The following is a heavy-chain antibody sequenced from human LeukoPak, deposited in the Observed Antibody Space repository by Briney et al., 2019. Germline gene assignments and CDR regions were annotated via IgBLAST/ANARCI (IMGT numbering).Heavy chain of an antibody. V-gene: IGHV3-21*06. J-gene: IGHJ4*02. Sequence: GGSLRLSCAASGFTFSSYSMNWVRQAPGKALEWVSSISYTSSNIYYADSLKGRSTISRDNAKNSLHLQMNNLRAEDTAVYYCARAAAATPRYYFDYWGQGTLVIVSS. CDR3: ARAAAATPRYYFDY. CDR1: GFTFSSYS. D-gene: IGHD6-13*01. CDR2: ISYTSSNI.